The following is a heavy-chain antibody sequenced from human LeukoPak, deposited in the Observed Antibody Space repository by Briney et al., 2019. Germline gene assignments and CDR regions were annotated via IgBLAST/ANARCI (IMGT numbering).Heavy chain of an antibody. Sequence: ASVKVSCKASGYTFTSYDINWVRQATGQGLEWMGWMNPNSGNTGYAQKFQGRVTMTRNTSISTAYMELSSLRSEDTAVYYCARGRGIVGATYFDYWGQGTLVTVSS. CDR2: MNPNSGNT. J-gene: IGHJ4*02. D-gene: IGHD1-26*01. CDR3: ARGRGIVGATYFDY. CDR1: GYTFTSYD. V-gene: IGHV1-8*01.